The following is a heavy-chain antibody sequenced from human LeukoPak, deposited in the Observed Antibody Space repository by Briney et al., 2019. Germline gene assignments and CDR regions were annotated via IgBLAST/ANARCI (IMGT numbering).Heavy chain of an antibody. Sequence: SETLSLTCAVSGGSISSGGYSWSWIRQPPGKGLEWIGYIYHSGSTYYNPSLKSRVTISVDRSKNQFSLKLSSVTAADTAVYYCASRTEDAFDIWGQGTMVTVSS. CDR2: IYHSGST. V-gene: IGHV4-30-2*01. D-gene: IGHD1-14*01. J-gene: IGHJ3*02. CDR3: ASRTEDAFDI. CDR1: GGSISSGGYS.